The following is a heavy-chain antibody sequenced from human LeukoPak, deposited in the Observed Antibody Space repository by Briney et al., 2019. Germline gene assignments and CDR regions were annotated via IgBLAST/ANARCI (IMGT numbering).Heavy chain of an antibody. V-gene: IGHV3-20*04. CDR3: ARDIVLMVYDY. J-gene: IGHJ4*02. Sequence: GGSLRLSCATSGFNFNDYGFTWVRQVPGKGLEWVAGINWRGGITGYGDSMKGRFTISRDNAKNSLYLQMNSLRAEDTAIYYCARDIVLMVYDYWGQGTLVTVSS. CDR1: GFNFNDYG. CDR2: INWRGGIT. D-gene: IGHD2-8*01.